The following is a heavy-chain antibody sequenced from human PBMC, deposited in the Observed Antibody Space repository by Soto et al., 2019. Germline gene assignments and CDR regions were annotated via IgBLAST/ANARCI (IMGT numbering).Heavy chain of an antibody. J-gene: IGHJ4*02. Sequence: QVQLVESGGGVVQPGTSLRLSCAGSGFTFSSYGMDWVRQAPGKGLEWVAVISYDGSNKYYADSVKGRFTIPRDNSKNTLYLQMSSLRADDTAVYYCAKDRMGAGVRGYFDYWGQGTLVTVSS. CDR2: ISYDGSNK. CDR1: GFTFSSYG. CDR3: AKDRMGAGVRGYFDY. D-gene: IGHD3-10*01. V-gene: IGHV3-30*18.